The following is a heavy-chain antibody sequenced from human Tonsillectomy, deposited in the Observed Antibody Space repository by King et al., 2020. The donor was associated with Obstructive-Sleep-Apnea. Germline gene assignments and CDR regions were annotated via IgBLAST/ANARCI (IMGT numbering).Heavy chain of an antibody. CDR2: SYFSGST. J-gene: IGHJ5*02. V-gene: IGHV4-39*07. CDR3: AALDEWFDP. CDR1: GCSISSSSYY. Sequence: QLQESGPGLVKPSETLSLTCTVSGCSISSSSYYWGWSRQPPGRGLEGIGSSYFSGSTSYNPSLKSRVTISVDTSKNQFSLKLSSVTAADTAVYYCAALDEWFDPWGQGTLVTVSS. D-gene: IGHD3/OR15-3a*01.